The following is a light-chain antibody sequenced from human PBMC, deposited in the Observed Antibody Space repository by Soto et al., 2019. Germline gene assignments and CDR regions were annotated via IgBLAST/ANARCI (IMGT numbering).Light chain of an antibody. CDR3: MQALQTPWT. V-gene: IGKV2-28*01. Sequence: DTLMSQSPRSLPVTPGEPASISCRSSQSLLHSNGYNYLDWYLQKPGQSPQLLIYLGSNRASGVPDRFSGSGSGTDFTLKISRVEAEDVGVYYCMQALQTPWTFGQGTKVDIK. J-gene: IGKJ1*01. CDR1: QSLLHSNGYNY. CDR2: LGS.